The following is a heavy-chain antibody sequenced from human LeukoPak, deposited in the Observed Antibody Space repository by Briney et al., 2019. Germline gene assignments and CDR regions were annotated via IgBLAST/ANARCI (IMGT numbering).Heavy chain of an antibody. D-gene: IGHD4-17*01. J-gene: IGHJ3*02. V-gene: IGHV3-23*01. CDR3: GRDPNGDYIGTFDM. Sequence: PGGSLRLSCAASGFTFSSYAMSWVRQLPGKGLEWVSAISGNGGSTYYADSVKGRFTISRDNSKNTLYLQMNSLRVEDTAVYFCGRDPNGDYIGTFDMWGRGTMVSVSS. CDR2: ISGNGGST. CDR1: GFTFSSYA.